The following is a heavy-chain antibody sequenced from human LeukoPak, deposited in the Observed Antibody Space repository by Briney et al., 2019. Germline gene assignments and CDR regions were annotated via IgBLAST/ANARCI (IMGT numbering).Heavy chain of an antibody. CDR2: ISSSSSSR. D-gene: IGHD1-26*01. J-gene: IGHJ4*02. CDR1: GFTFSSYS. Sequence: GGSLRLSCAASGFTFSSYSMNWVRQAPGKGLEWVSSISSSSSSRYYGDSVKGRFTISRDNAKNSLYLQMNSLRAEDTAVYYCARTRYSGSYPTFDYWGQGTLVTVSS. V-gene: IGHV3-21*01. CDR3: ARTRYSGSYPTFDY.